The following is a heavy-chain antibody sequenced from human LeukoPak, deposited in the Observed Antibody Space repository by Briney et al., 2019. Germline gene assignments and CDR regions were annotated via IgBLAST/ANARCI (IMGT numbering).Heavy chain of an antibody. CDR1: GYTFTSYA. CDR2: INAGNGNT. D-gene: IGHD4-17*01. CDR3: ARSDYGDYVGYDY. J-gene: IGHJ4*02. Sequence: ASVKVSCKASGYTFTSYAMHWVRQAPGQRLEWMGWINAGNGNTKYSQKFQGRDTITRDTSASTAYMELSSLRSEDTAVYYCARSDYGDYVGYDYWGQGTLVTVSS. V-gene: IGHV1-3*01.